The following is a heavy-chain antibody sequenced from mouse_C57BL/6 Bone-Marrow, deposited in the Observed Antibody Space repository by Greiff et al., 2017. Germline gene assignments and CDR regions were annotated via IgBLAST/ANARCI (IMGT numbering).Heavy chain of an antibody. CDR3: ARLWLRRGAWFAY. J-gene: IGHJ3*01. CDR1: GFTFSSYG. V-gene: IGHV5-6*01. D-gene: IGHD2-2*01. CDR2: ISSGGSYT. Sequence: EVKLVESGGDLVKPGGSLKLSCAASGFTFSSYGMSWVRQTPDKRLEWVATISSGGSYTYYPDSVKGRFTISRDQAKNTLYLQMSSLKSEDTAMYYCARLWLRRGAWFAYWGQGTLVTVSA.